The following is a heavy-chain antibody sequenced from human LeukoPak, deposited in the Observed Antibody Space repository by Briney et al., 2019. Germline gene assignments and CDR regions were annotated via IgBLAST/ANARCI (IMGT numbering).Heavy chain of an antibody. CDR2: IYYSGST. D-gene: IGHD6-19*01. CDR1: GGSINDITYY. Sequence: PSETLSLTCTVSGGSINDITYYWGWIRQPPGKGLEWIGSIYYSGSTYYNPSLKSRVTISIDTSKNQFSLKLSSVTAADTAVYYCARGLFRPGGIAVAGLDYWGQGTLVTVSS. J-gene: IGHJ4*02. V-gene: IGHV4-39*01. CDR3: ARGLFRPGGIAVAGLDY.